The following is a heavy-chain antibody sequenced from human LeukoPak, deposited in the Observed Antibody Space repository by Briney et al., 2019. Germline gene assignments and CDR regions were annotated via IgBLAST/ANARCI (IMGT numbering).Heavy chain of an antibody. V-gene: IGHV4-39*01. CDR3: ARLKVGTTHPEY. D-gene: IGHD1-26*01. CDR2: FYYSGFT. CDR1: DDSISRTSYY. J-gene: IGHJ4*02. Sequence: SENLSLTCSVSDDSISRTSYYWGWIRQPPGNGLEWIRTFYYSGFTYYNPSLKNRVTISVDTSKNQFSLKMSSVTAEDTAVYYCARLKVGTTHPEYWGQGTLVTVSS.